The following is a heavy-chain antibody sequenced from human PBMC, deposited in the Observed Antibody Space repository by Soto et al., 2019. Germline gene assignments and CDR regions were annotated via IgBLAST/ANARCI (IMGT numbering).Heavy chain of an antibody. D-gene: IGHD1-1*01. V-gene: IGHV4-39*01. CDR3: ASRRTTTLHY. Sequence: SETLFLTCTVSGESIRSSSYYWGWIRQPPGKGLEWIGSIYYTGNTYYNPSLKSRVTVSVDTSKNQFSLKLNSVTAADTAVYYCASRRTTTLHYWGQGTLVTVSP. J-gene: IGHJ4*02. CDR1: GESIRSSSYY. CDR2: IYYTGNT.